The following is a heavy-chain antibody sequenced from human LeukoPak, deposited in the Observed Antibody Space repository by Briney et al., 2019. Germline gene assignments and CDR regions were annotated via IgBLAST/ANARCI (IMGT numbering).Heavy chain of an antibody. V-gene: IGHV1-18*01. D-gene: IGHD6-13*01. Sequence: ASVKVSCKASGYTFTSYGISWVRQAPGQGLEWMGWISAYNGNTNYAQKLQGRVTMTTDTSTSTAYMELRSLRSDDTAVYYCARVGSSSSWYTWAYYYGMDVWGQGTTVTVSS. CDR1: GYTFTSYG. CDR3: ARVGSSSSWYTWAYYYGMDV. J-gene: IGHJ6*02. CDR2: ISAYNGNT.